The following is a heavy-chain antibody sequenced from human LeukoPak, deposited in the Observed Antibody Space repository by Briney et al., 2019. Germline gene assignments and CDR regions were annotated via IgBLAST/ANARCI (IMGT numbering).Heavy chain of an antibody. J-gene: IGHJ6*03. CDR1: GFTFSSYA. CDR2: ISGSAGST. D-gene: IGHD1-26*01. CDR3: AKSGSYRGYYYMDV. V-gene: IGHV3-23*01. Sequence: GGSLRLSCATSGFTFSSYAMSWVRQAPGKGLEWVSAISGSAGSTYYADSVKGRFTIFRDNSKNTLYLHMNSLRAEDTAVYYCAKSGSYRGYYYMDVWGKGTTVTVSS.